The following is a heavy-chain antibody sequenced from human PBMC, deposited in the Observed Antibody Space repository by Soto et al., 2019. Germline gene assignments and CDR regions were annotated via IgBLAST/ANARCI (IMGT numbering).Heavy chain of an antibody. J-gene: IGHJ4*02. V-gene: IGHV3-9*01. CDR2: INWNGENI. D-gene: IGHD3-10*01. CDR1: GFTFDDYA. CDR3: TKARGAAPAAANDY. Sequence: EVQLVQSGGGLVQPGRSLRLSCAAAGFTFDDYAMHWVRQAPGKGLEWVSSINWNGENIFYADSVKGRFTVSRDNAKNSLSLQMNSLRPEDTAFYYCTKARGAAPAAANDYWGQGTLVTVSS.